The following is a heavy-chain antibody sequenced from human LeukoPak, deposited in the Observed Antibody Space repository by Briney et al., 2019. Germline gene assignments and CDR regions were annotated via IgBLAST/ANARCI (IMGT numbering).Heavy chain of an antibody. CDR2: INPNSGGT. CDR3: ARMYYYGSRNFDY. D-gene: IGHD3-10*01. CDR1: GYTLTGYY. V-gene: IGHV1-2*02. Sequence: GASVKVSCKASGYTLTGYYMHWVRQAPGQGLEWMGWINPNSGGTNYAQKFQGRVTMTRDTSISTAYMELSRLRSDDTAVYYCARMYYYGSRNFDYWGQGTLVTVSS. J-gene: IGHJ4*02.